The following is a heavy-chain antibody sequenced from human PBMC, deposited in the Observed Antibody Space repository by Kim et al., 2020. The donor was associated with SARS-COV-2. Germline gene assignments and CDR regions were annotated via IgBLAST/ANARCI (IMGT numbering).Heavy chain of an antibody. CDR3: ARGIAAAGTSYYFDY. J-gene: IGHJ4*02. CDR1: GGSISSYY. D-gene: IGHD6-13*01. CDR2: IYYSGST. V-gene: IGHV4-59*01. Sequence: ETLSLTCTVSGGSISSYYWSWIRQPPGKGLEWIGYIYYSGSTNYNPSLKSRVTISVDTSKNQFSLKLSSVTAADTAVYYCARGIAAAGTSYYFDYWGQGTLVTVSS.